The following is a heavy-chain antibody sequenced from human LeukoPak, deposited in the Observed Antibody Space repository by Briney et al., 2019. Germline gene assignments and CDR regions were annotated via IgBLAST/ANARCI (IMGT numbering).Heavy chain of an antibody. J-gene: IGHJ4*02. D-gene: IGHD6-19*01. Sequence: SETLSLTCTVSGGSISSHYWSWIRQPPGKGLEWIGYIYYSGSTNYNPSLKSRVTISVDTSKNQFSLKLSSVTAADTAVYYCARDFAGYGSGWGGIDYWGQGTLVTVSS. V-gene: IGHV4-59*11. CDR2: IYYSGST. CDR1: GGSISSHY. CDR3: ARDFAGYGSGWGGIDY.